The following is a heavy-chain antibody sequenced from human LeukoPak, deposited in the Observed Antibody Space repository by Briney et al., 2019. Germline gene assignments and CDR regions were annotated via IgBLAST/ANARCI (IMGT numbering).Heavy chain of an antibody. J-gene: IGHJ1*01. CDR2: ISGSGGST. CDR3: AKSAGYCSGGSCHSEYFQH. D-gene: IGHD2-15*01. Sequence: GGSLRLSCAASGFTFSSYAMSWVRQAPGKGLEWVSAISGSGGSTYYADSVKGRFTISRDNSKNTLYLQMNSLRAEDTAVYYCAKSAGYCSGGSCHSEYFQHWGQGALVTVSS. CDR1: GFTFSSYA. V-gene: IGHV3-23*01.